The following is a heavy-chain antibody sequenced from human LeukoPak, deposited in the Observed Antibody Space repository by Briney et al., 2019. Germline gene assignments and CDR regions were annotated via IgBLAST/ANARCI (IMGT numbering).Heavy chain of an antibody. J-gene: IGHJ4*02. CDR2: INQDGSEK. D-gene: IGHD6-19*01. CDR1: GFTFSSYA. V-gene: IGHV3-7*01. CDR3: ARDSGWYGHY. Sequence: GGSLRLSCAASGFTFSSYAMSWVRQAPGKGLEWVANINQDGSEKYYVDSLKGRFTISRDNAKNSLYLQINSLRAEDTAVYYCARDSGWYGHYWGQGTLVTVSS.